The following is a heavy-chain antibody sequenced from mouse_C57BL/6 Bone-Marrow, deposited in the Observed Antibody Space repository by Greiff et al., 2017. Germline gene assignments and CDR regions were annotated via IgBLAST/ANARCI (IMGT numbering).Heavy chain of an antibody. CDR1: GFTFSDYY. CDR2: ISNGGGST. Sequence: EVKVEESGGGLVQPGGSLKLSCAASGFTFSDYYMYWVRQTPEKRLELVAYISNGGGSTYYPDTVKGRFTISRDNAKNTLYLQMSRLKSEDTAMYYCARHVSITPYAMDYWGQGTSVTVSS. J-gene: IGHJ4*01. D-gene: IGHD1-1*01. CDR3: ARHVSITPYAMDY. V-gene: IGHV5-12*01.